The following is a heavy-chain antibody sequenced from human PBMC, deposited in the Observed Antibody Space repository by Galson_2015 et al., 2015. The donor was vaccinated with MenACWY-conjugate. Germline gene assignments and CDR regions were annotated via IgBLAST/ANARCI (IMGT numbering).Heavy chain of an antibody. J-gene: IGHJ3*02. CDR3: ARDSAYAFDI. V-gene: IGHV3-48*02. CDR1: GFTFNTYS. Sequence: SLRLSCAAPGFTFNTYSMNWVRQAPGKGLQWVSYISSSSSTIHYADSVKGRFTISRDNAKNSLYLQMNSLRDEDTAVYYCARDSAYAFDIWGQGTMVTVSS. D-gene: IGHD3-10*01. CDR2: ISSSSSTI.